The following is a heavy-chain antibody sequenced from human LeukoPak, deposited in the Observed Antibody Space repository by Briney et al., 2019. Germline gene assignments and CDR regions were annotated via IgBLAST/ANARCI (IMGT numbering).Heavy chain of an antibody. J-gene: IGHJ3*02. D-gene: IGHD1-14*01. CDR2: IYYSGNT. CDR1: GFSISSSNSY. V-gene: IGHV4-39*07. CDR3: ARGPEAFAI. Sequence: SETLSLTCTVSGFSISSSNSYWGWIRQPPGKGLEWIGSIYYSGNTYYNASLKSQVPISVDTSKNQFSLKVNSVTAADTAMYYCARGPEAFAIWGQGTMVTVSS.